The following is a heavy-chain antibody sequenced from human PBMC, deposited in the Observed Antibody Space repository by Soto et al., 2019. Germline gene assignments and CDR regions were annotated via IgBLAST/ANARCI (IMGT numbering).Heavy chain of an antibody. D-gene: IGHD6-19*01. V-gene: IGHV4-34*01. CDR2: INHSGST. CDR3: ARGLAVAGFYYYYGMDV. Sequence: PSETLSPTCAVHGGSFSGYYWSWIRQPPGKGLEWIGEINHSGSTNYNPSLRSRVTISVDTSKNQFSLKLSSVTAADTAVYYCARGLAVAGFYYYYGMDVWGQGTTVTVSS. J-gene: IGHJ6*02. CDR1: GGSFSGYY.